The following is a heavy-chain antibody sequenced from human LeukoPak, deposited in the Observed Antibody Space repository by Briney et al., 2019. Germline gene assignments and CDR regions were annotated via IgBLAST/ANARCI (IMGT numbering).Heavy chain of an antibody. CDR1: GFTFSSYA. D-gene: IGHD1-1*01. Sequence: GGSLRLSCAASGFTFSSYAMNWVRQAPGKGLEWVSTISGSGGSKHYADSVEGRFTISRDNSKNTVYLQMNSLRAEDTAIYYCAKLTTASGAYGVDVWGQGTTVTVSS. V-gene: IGHV3-23*01. CDR3: AKLTTASGAYGVDV. J-gene: IGHJ6*02. CDR2: ISGSGGSK.